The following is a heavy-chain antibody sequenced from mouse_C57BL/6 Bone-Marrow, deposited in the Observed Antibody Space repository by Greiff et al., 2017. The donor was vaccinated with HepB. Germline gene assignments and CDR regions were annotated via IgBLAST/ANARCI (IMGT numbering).Heavy chain of an antibody. V-gene: IGHV5-4*01. CDR3: ARDGPGAMDY. CDR2: ISDGGSYT. Sequence: EVHLVESGGGLVKPGGSLKLSCAASGFTFSSYAMSWVRQTPEKRLEWVATISDGGSYTYYPDNVKGRFTLSRDNAKNNLYLQMSHLKSEDTAMYYCARDGPGAMDYWGQGTSVTVSS. J-gene: IGHJ4*01. CDR1: GFTFSSYA.